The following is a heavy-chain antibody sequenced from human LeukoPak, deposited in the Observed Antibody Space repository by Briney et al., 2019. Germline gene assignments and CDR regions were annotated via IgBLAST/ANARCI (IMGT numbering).Heavy chain of an antibody. CDR2: IYGGGSI. V-gene: IGHV3-53*01. CDR1: GFTVSSNY. D-gene: IGHD5-18*01. Sequence: AGGSRRLSCAASGFTVSSNYMSWVRQAPGKGLEWVSVIYGGGSIYYADSVKGRFTISRDNSKNTLYLQMNSLRAEDTAVYYCARGVRGYSYGSRFDYWGQGTLVTVSS. J-gene: IGHJ4*02. CDR3: ARGVRGYSYGSRFDY.